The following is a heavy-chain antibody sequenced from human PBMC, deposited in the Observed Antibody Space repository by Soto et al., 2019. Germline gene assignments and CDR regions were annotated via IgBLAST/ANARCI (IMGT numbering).Heavy chain of an antibody. J-gene: IGHJ5*02. V-gene: IGHV3-7*01. CDR3: ARAYSSSWYVGWFDP. Sequence: GECLKISCAASGFTFSSYWMSWVRQAPGKGLEWVANIKQDGSEKYYVDSVKGRFTISRDNAKDSLYLQVNSLRAEDTAVYYCARAYSSSWYVGWFDPWGQGTLVTVSS. CDR2: IKQDGSEK. D-gene: IGHD6-13*01. CDR1: GFTFSSYW.